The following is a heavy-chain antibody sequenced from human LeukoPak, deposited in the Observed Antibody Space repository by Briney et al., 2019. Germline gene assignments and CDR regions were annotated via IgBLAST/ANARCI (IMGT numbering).Heavy chain of an antibody. CDR3: AKSGGHYRHLDWLLKIKGLHFDY. CDR1: GFTLCSYA. V-gene: IGHV3-23*01. J-gene: IGHJ4*02. CDR2: LCGCGGGT. Sequence: PGGAPRLSCAAPGFTLCSYAMRWGRPGPGEGGGWVSALCGCGGGTNYADSVKGRFTISRDNSKNTLYLQMNSLRAEDTAVYYCAKSGGHYRHLDWLLKIKGLHFDYWGQGTLVTVSS. D-gene: IGHD3-9*01.